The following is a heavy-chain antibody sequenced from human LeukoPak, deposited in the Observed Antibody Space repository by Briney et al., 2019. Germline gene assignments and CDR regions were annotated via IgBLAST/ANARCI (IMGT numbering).Heavy chain of an antibody. CDR3: TTKTALWVRGVNVGY. Sequence: GGSLRLSCAASGFTFSNAWMSWVRQAPGKGLEWVGRIKSKTDGGTTDYAAPVKGRFTISRDDSKNTLYLQMNSLKTEDTAVYYCTTKTALWVRGVNVGYWGQGTLVTVSS. J-gene: IGHJ4*02. D-gene: IGHD3-10*01. V-gene: IGHV3-15*01. CDR2: IKSKTDGGTT. CDR1: GFTFSNAW.